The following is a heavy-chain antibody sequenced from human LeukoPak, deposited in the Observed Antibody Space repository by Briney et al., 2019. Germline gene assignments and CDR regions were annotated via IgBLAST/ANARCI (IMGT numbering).Heavy chain of an antibody. CDR2: IYHSGST. J-gene: IGHJ4*02. CDR3: ASMVRGVMYFDY. D-gene: IGHD3-10*01. CDR1: GGSISSGDYS. Sequence: SETLSLTCTVSGGSISSGDYSWSWIRQPPGKGLEWIGYIYHSGSTYYNPSLKSRVTISVDRSKNQFSLKLSSVTAADTAVYYCASMVRGVMYFDYWGQGTLVTVSS. V-gene: IGHV4-30-2*01.